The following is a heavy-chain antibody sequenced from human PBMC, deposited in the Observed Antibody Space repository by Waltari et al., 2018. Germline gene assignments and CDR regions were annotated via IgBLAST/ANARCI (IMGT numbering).Heavy chain of an antibody. CDR2: IWYDGINK. CDR1: GFTFSSYG. D-gene: IGHD3-22*01. Sequence: QVQLVESGGGVVQPGRSLRLSCAASGFTFSSYGMHWVRQAPGKGLEWVAVIWYDGINKYYADSVKGRFTISRDNSKNTLYLQMNSLRAEDTAVYYCAKDSGYRVGYFDYWGQGTLVTVSS. CDR3: AKDSGYRVGYFDY. V-gene: IGHV3-33*06. J-gene: IGHJ4*02.